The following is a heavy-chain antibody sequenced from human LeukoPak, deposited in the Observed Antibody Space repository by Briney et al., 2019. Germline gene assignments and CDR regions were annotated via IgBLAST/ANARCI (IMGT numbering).Heavy chain of an antibody. CDR3: ARDPPDY. CDR2: IIPIFHTA. J-gene: IGHJ4*02. CDR1: GGTFSNFG. V-gene: IGHV1-69*13. Sequence: ASVKVSCKASGGTFSNFGISWVRQAPGQGLEWMGGIIPIFHTANYAQKFQGRVTLTADESTSTAYMELTSLRSDDTAVYYSARDPPDYWGQGTLVTVSS.